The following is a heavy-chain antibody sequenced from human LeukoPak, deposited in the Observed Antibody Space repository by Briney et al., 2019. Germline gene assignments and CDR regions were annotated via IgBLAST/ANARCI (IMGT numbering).Heavy chain of an antibody. J-gene: IGHJ4*02. V-gene: IGHV3-23*01. D-gene: IGHD3-10*01. CDR3: AKGDHYYGSGSYFDY. CDR1: GFTLSSYA. Sequence: GGSLRLSCAASGFTLSSYAMSWVRQAPGKGLEWVSAISGSGGSTYYADSVKGRFTISRDNSKNTLYLQMNSLRAEDTAVYYCAKGDHYYGSGSYFDYWGQGTLVTVSS. CDR2: ISGSGGST.